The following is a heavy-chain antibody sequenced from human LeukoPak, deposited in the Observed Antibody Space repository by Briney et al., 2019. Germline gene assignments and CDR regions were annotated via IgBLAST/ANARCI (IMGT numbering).Heavy chain of an antibody. D-gene: IGHD1-26*01. CDR3: ARLDAGGSYYHY. Sequence: SETLSLTCTVSGGSISGSLYYWGWIRQSPGKGLEWIGSIYYSGTTYYKSSLESRVTISVDTSKNQFSLKLRSVTAADTAVYYCARLDAGGSYYHYWGQGTLVTVSS. V-gene: IGHV4-39*01. CDR2: IYYSGTT. CDR1: GGSISGSLYY. J-gene: IGHJ4*02.